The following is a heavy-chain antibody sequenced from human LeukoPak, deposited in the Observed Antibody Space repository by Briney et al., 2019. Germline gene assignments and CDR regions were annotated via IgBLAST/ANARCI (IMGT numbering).Heavy chain of an antibody. J-gene: IGHJ4*02. CDR3: TKDRYCTTTSCPFDY. D-gene: IGHD2-2*01. Sequence: PGGSLRLSCAASGLSFDECAMHWVRQAPGKGLEWVSLISGDGRSTYYADSVKGRFTISRDNSKNSLYLQMNSLKTEDTALYYCTKDRYCTTTSCPFDYWGQGTLVTVSS. CDR1: GLSFDECA. V-gene: IGHV3-43*02. CDR2: ISGDGRST.